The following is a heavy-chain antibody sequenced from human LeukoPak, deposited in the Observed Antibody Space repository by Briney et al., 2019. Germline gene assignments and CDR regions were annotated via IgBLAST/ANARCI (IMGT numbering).Heavy chain of an antibody. CDR3: TRECSSGWPFDF. CDR2: IRSKADTYTT. D-gene: IGHD6-19*01. V-gene: IGHV3-73*01. CDR1: GFTFSASA. Sequence: GGSLRLSCAASGFTFSASAVHWVRRASGKGLEWVGRIRSKADTYTTSYAASVKGRFTISRDDSKNTAFLQLNGLKTEVTAIYYCTRECSSGWPFDFWGQGTLVTVSS. J-gene: IGHJ4*02.